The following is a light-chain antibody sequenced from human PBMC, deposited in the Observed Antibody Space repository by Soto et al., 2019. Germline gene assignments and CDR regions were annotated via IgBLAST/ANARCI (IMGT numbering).Light chain of an antibody. Sequence: DIQMTQSPSSLSASVGDRVTITCRASQSISSYLNWYQQKPGKAPKLLIYAASSLQSGVPSRFSGSGSGTDFSLTISSLQPEDFATYYCQQSYSTPRTFGPGNKVYI. V-gene: IGKV1-39*01. CDR1: QSISSY. J-gene: IGKJ3*01. CDR2: AAS. CDR3: QQSYSTPRT.